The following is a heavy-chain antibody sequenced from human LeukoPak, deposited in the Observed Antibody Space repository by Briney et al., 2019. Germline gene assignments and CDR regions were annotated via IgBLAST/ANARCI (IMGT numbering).Heavy chain of an antibody. D-gene: IGHD3-3*01. CDR1: GGSISSSSYY. V-gene: IGHV4-61*01. J-gene: IGHJ6*03. Sequence: SETLSLTCTVSGGSISSSSYYWSWIRQPPGKGLEWIGYIYYSGSTNYNPSLKSRVTISVDTSKNQFSLKLSSVTAADTAVYYCARGQLENYDFWWGPYYYYMDVWGKGTTVTVSS. CDR2: IYYSGST. CDR3: ARGQLENYDFWWGPYYYYMDV.